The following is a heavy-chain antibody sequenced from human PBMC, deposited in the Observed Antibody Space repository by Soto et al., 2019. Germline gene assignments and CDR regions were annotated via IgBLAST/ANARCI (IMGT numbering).Heavy chain of an antibody. J-gene: IGHJ4*02. D-gene: IGHD6-13*01. V-gene: IGHV1-3*01. CDR1: DTFTSYS. CDR2: INAGNGNT. Sequence: DTFTSYSMYSLHQDPGQRLEWMGWINAGNGNTEYSQKFQGRVTITRDTSTSTAYMELRSLRSDDTAVYYCARDWAAAGPVDYWGQGTLVTVSS. CDR3: ARDWAAAGPVDY.